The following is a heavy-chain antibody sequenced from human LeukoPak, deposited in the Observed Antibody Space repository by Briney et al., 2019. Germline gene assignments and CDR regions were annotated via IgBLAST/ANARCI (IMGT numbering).Heavy chain of an antibody. V-gene: IGHV3-48*04. D-gene: IGHD5-18*01. Sequence: GGSLRLSCAASGFTFSSYSMNWVRQAPGKGLEWISYISSGSTTIYYADSVKGRFTISRDNAKNSLYLQMNSLRAEDTTVYYCARGRGYDWYFDLWGRGTLVTVSS. CDR3: ARGRGYDWYFDL. CDR1: GFTFSSYS. CDR2: ISSGSTTI. J-gene: IGHJ2*01.